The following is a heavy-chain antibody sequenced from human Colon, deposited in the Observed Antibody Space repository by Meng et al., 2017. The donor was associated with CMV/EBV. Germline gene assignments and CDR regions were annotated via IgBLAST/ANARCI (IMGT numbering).Heavy chain of an antibody. D-gene: IGHD6-13*01. V-gene: IGHV5-51*01. CDR3: ARLIATTGNYFDY. CDR1: GYSFSSYW. Sequence: GESLKISCQGSGYSFSSYWIGWVRQMPGKGLEWMGIIYPGDSDTRYSPSIQGQLTMSVDKSISTAYLQWSSLKASDTAMYFCARLIATTGNYFDYWGQGALVTVSS. J-gene: IGHJ4*02. CDR2: IYPGDSDT.